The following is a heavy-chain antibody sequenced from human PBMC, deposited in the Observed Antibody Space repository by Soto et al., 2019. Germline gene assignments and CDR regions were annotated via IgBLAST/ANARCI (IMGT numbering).Heavy chain of an antibody. CDR1: GGSFSGYY. CDR2: INHSGST. Sequence: SETLSLTCAVYGGSFSGYYWSWIRQPPGKGLEWIGEINHSGSTNYNPSLKSRVTISVDTSKNQFSLKLSSVTAADTAVYYCARVIAVAGTPYYGMDVWGQGTTVTVSS. D-gene: IGHD6-19*01. CDR3: ARVIAVAGTPYYGMDV. V-gene: IGHV4-34*01. J-gene: IGHJ6*02.